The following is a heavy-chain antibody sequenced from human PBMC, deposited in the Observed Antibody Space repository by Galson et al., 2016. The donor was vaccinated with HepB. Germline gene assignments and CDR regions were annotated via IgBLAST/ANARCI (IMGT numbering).Heavy chain of an antibody. CDR2: IYQSGTT. CDR1: GGSINSNNW. Sequence: SETLSLTCAVSGGSINSNNWWNWVRQPPGKGLEWIGEIYQSGTTHYNSSLKSRVTISIDNSKNQFSLRMTSVTAADTAVYYCSGGELARGFDPWGQGSLVTVSS. CDR3: SGGELARGFDP. V-gene: IGHV4-4*02. D-gene: IGHD5-24*01. J-gene: IGHJ5*02.